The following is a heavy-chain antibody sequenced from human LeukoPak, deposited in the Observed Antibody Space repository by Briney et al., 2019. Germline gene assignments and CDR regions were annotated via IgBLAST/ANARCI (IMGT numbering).Heavy chain of an antibody. CDR3: ASEGSRWVDFEF. Sequence: SETLSLTCTVSGGSISSHYWTWIRQPPGKGLEWTGYIHHSGSTNYNPSLKSRVTISLDTSKSQFSLKMTSVTAADTAVYYCASEGSRWVDFEFWGQGTLVTVSS. CDR2: IHHSGST. D-gene: IGHD1-26*01. V-gene: IGHV4-59*11. J-gene: IGHJ4*02. CDR1: GGSISSHY.